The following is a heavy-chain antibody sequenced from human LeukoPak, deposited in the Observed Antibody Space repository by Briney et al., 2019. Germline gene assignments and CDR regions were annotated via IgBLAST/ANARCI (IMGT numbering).Heavy chain of an antibody. CDR2: ISSNGDST. CDR1: GFILSFYA. V-gene: IGHV3-64*04. J-gene: IGHJ4*02. Sequence: GGSLRLSCSGSGFILSFYAMHWVRQAPGKGLEYVSTISSNGDSTQYADSVKGRFSISRDNSKNTLYLQMNSLRTEDTAVYYCAKDHYYYGSGIYFMHYFDHWGQGTLVTVSS. CDR3: AKDHYYYGSGIYFMHYFDH. D-gene: IGHD3-10*01.